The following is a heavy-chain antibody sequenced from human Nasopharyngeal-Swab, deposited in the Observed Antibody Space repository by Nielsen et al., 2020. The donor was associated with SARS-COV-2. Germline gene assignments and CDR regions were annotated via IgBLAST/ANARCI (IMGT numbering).Heavy chain of an antibody. J-gene: IGHJ6*02. CDR2: ISSSSSYI. V-gene: IGHV3-21*01. CDR1: GFTFSSYS. CDR3: ARDRYDFWSGYYTPYYYYYGMDV. Sequence: GESLKISCAASGFTFSSYSMNWVRQAPGEGLEWVSSISSSSSYIYYADSVKGRFTISRDNAKNSLYLQMNSLRAEDTAVYYCARDRYDFWSGYYTPYYYYYGMDVWGQGTTVTVSS. D-gene: IGHD3-3*01.